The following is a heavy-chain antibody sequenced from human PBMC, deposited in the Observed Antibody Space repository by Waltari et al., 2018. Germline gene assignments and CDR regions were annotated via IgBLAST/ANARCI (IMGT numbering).Heavy chain of an antibody. V-gene: IGHV4-61*09. CDR2: IYTSGST. D-gene: IGHD6-6*01. CDR3: ARDGIAARGAFDI. J-gene: IGHJ3*02. CDR1: AGSISSGSYY. Sequence: QVQLQESGPGLVKPSQTLSLTCTVSAGSISSGSYYWSWIRQPAGKGLEWIGYIYTSGSTNYTPSLKSRVTISVDTSKNQFSLKLSSVTAADTAVYYCARDGIAARGAFDIWGQGTMVTVSS.